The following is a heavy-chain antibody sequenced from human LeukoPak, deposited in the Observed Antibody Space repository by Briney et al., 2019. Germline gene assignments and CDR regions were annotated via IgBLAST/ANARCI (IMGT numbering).Heavy chain of an antibody. CDR1: GFTFSSYS. V-gene: IGHV3-21*04. CDR2: ISGSSSYI. CDR3: ARTRLKVGWSDY. J-gene: IGHJ4*02. Sequence: GGSLRLSCAASGFTFSSYSMNWVRQAPGKGLEWVSSISGSSSYIYYADSVKGRFTISRDNAKNSLYLQMNSLRAEDTAVYYCARTRLKVGWSDYWGQGTLVTVSS. D-gene: IGHD6-19*01.